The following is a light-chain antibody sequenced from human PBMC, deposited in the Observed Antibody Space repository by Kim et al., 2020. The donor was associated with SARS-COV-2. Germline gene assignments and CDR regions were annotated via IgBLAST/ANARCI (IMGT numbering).Light chain of an antibody. J-gene: IGKJ1*01. V-gene: IGKV1-5*03. CDR3: QQYNSYSRT. CDR2: NAS. Sequence: IQMTQSPSILSASVGDRVTITCRASQRISSWLAWYQQKPGKAPKLLIYNASSLESGVPSRFSGSGSGTEFTLTISSLQPDDFATYYCQQYNSYSRTFGQGTKVDIK. CDR1: QRISSW.